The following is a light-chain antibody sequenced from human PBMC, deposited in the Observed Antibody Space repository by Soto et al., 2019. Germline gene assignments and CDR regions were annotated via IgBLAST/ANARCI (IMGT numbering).Light chain of an antibody. Sequence: EIVLTQSPGTLSLSPGERATLSCRASQSVSSSYLAWYQQKPGQAPRLLIYGASSRTTGIPARFSGSGSGTDFTLTISRLEPEDFALYYCQQYGSSPRTFGQGTTLEIK. J-gene: IGKJ2*01. CDR1: QSVSSSY. V-gene: IGKV3-20*01. CDR3: QQYGSSPRT. CDR2: GAS.